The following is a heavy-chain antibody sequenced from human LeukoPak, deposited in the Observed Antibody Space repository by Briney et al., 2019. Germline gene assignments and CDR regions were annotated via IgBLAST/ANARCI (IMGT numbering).Heavy chain of an antibody. CDR2: ISSSGSTI. CDR1: GFTFSSYE. V-gene: IGHV3-48*03. Sequence: GGSLRLSCAASGFTFSSYEMNWVRQAPGKGLEWVSYISSSGSTIYYADSVKGRFTISRDNAENSLYLQMNSLRAEDTAVYYCARDYYASGSLDSWGQGTLVTVSS. J-gene: IGHJ4*02. CDR3: ARDYYASGSLDS. D-gene: IGHD3-10*01.